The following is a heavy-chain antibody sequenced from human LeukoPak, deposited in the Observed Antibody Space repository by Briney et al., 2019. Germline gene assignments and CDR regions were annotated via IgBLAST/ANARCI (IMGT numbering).Heavy chain of an antibody. D-gene: IGHD6-6*01. J-gene: IGHJ4*02. Sequence: SETLSLTCTVSGGSVSSGSYYWSWIRQPPGKGLEWIGYISYSGSTYYNPSLKSRVTISVDTSKNQFSLKLSSVTAADTAVYYCARGGIVSSADYWGQGTLVTVSS. CDR2: ISYSGST. CDR1: GGSVSSGSYY. CDR3: ARGGIVSSADY. V-gene: IGHV4-61*01.